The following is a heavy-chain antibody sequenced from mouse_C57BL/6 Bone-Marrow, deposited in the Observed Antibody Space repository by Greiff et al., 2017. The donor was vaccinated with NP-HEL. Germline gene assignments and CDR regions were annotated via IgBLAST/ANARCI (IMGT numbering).Heavy chain of an antibody. V-gene: IGHV1-81*01. CDR2: IYPRSGNT. CDR3: ARSPITTVVERILDY. Sequence: QVQLKQSGAELARPGASVKLSCKASGYTFTSYGISWVKQRTGQGLEWIGEIYPRSGNTYYNEKFKGKATLTADKSSSTAYMELRSLTSEDSAVYFCARSPITTVVERILDYWGQGTTLTVSS. J-gene: IGHJ2*01. D-gene: IGHD1-1*01. CDR1: GYTFTSYG.